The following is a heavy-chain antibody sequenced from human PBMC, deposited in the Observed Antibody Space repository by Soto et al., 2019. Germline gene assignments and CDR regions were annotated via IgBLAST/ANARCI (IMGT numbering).Heavy chain of an antibody. CDR1: GGSFSGYY. V-gene: IGHV4-34*01. J-gene: IGHJ6*02. Sequence: SETLSLTCAVYGGSFSGYYWSWIRQPPGKGPEWIGEINHSGSTNYNPSLKSRVTISVDTSKNQFSLKLSSVTAADTAVYYCARGRRAAAGTGQNYYYYGMDVWGQGTTVTVSS. CDR3: ARGRRAAAGTGQNYYYYGMDV. D-gene: IGHD6-13*01. CDR2: INHSGST.